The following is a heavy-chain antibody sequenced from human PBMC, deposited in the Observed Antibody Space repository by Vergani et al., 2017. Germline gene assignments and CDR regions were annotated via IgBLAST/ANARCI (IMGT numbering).Heavy chain of an antibody. CDR3: ARQKGYYMDV. J-gene: IGHJ6*03. V-gene: IGHV4-31*03. CDR2: IYYRGTT. CDR1: GAYVRSGGYY. Sequence: QVQLQESGPGLVKASQTLSLTCSVSGAYVRSGGYYRTWVRPRPGIGLDWIGYIYYRGTTYYNPSLESRLTISLDTSENHLSLKLTSVTDADTAVYYCARQKGYYMDVWGKGTTVSV.